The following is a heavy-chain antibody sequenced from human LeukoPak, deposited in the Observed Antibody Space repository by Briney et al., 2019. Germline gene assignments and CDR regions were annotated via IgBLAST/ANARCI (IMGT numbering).Heavy chain of an antibody. D-gene: IGHD5-18*01. CDR1: GVSISSNDW. Sequence: ASETLSLTCSVSGVSISSNDWWSWVRQPPGKGLEWIAEIYHSGMINYNPSLKDRLTISVDKSKNQFFLKLSSVTAADTAVYYCARHGYSYAIGYWGQGTLVTVSS. CDR2: IYHSGMI. J-gene: IGHJ4*02. CDR3: ARHGYSYAIGY. V-gene: IGHV4-4*02.